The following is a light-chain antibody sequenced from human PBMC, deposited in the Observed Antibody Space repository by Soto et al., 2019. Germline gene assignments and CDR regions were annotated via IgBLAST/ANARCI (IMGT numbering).Light chain of an antibody. CDR1: QGTTNY. CDR2: DAS. V-gene: IGKV1-33*01. J-gene: IGKJ4*01. CDR3: QHYDYLPLT. Sequence: IQMTQFPSSLSASVGDRVTITCQASQGTTNYLNWYQQKPGKAPKLLLYDASTLQTGVPSRFSGSGYGTEFTFTISSLQPEDSATYFCQHYDYLPLTFGGGTKVEIK.